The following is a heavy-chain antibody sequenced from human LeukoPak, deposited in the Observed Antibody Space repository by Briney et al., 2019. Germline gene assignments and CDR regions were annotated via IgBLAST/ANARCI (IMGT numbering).Heavy chain of an antibody. CDR3: ARLTTTVTTPFDY. J-gene: IGHJ4*02. Sequence: GGSLRLSCAASGFTFSIYNMNWVRQAPGKGLEWVSSISSSSSYIYYADSVKGRFTISRDDAKNSLYLQMNSLRAEDTAVYYCARLTTTVTTPFDYWGQGTLVTVSS. D-gene: IGHD4-17*01. V-gene: IGHV3-21*01. CDR1: GFTFSIYN. CDR2: ISSSSSYI.